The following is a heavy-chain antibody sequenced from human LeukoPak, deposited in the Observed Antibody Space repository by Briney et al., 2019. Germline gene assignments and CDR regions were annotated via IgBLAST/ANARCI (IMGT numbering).Heavy chain of an antibody. CDR3: GRLFYDFWSGHYYYYMDV. D-gene: IGHD3-3*01. V-gene: IGHV4-39*01. CDR1: GGSLRSTSYY. CDR2: IYYSGST. Sequence: PSETLSLTCTVSGGSLRSTSYYWGWLRQPPGKGLEWIGSIYYSGSTYYHPSLKSRVTISVDTSKNQFSLKLSSVTAADTAVYYCGRLFYDFWSGHYYYYMDVWGKGTTVTVSS. J-gene: IGHJ6*03.